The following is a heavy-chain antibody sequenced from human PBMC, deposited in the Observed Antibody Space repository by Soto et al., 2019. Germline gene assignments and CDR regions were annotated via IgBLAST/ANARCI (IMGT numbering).Heavy chain of an antibody. V-gene: IGHV4-59*08. CDR3: ARLRYDFWSGYYHLLFEY. J-gene: IGHJ4*02. D-gene: IGHD3-3*01. CDR2: IYYSGST. CDR1: GGSISSYY. Sequence: SETLSLTCTVSGGSISSYYWSWIRQPPGKGLEWIGYIYYSGSTNYNPSLKSRVTISVDTSKNQFSLKLSSVTAADTAVYYCARLRYDFWSGYYHLLFEYWGQGTLVTVSS.